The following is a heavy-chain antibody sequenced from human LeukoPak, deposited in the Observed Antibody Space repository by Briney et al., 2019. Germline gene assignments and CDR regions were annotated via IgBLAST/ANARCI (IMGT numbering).Heavy chain of an antibody. J-gene: IGHJ3*02. V-gene: IGHV4-39*07. Sequence: PSETLSLTCTVSGGSISSSSYYWGWIRQPPGKGLEWIGSIYYSGSTYYNPSLKSRVTISVDTSKNQFSLKLRSVTAADTALYYCARGGTAFDIWGQGTMVTVSS. D-gene: IGHD1-26*01. CDR3: ARGGTAFDI. CDR1: GGSISSSSYY. CDR2: IYYSGST.